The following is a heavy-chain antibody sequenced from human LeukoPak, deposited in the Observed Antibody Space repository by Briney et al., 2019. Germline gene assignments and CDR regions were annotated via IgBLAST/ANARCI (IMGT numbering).Heavy chain of an antibody. J-gene: IGHJ4*02. V-gene: IGHV1-8*03. CDR2: MNPNSGNT. Sequence: ASVKLSCKASGYTFTSYDINWVRQATGQGLEWMGWMNPNSGNTGYAQKFQGRVTITRNTSISTAYMELSSLRSEDTAVYYCARGRVNLFWYACSGGSCYSRGNYFDYWGQGTLVTVSS. CDR3: ARGRVNLFWYACSGGSCYSRGNYFDY. D-gene: IGHD2-15*01. CDR1: GYTFTSYD.